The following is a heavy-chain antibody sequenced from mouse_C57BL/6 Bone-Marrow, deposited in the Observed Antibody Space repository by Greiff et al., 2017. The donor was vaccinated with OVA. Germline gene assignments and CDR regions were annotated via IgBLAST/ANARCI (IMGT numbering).Heavy chain of an antibody. CDR2: ISSGSSTI. CDR1: GFTFSDYG. D-gene: IGHD4-1*01. J-gene: IGHJ4*01. CDR3: ARPGDWGYYAMDY. Sequence: EVQLVESGGGLVKPGGSLKLSCAASGFTFSDYGMHWVRQAPEKGLEWVAYISSGSSTIYYADTVKGRFTISRDNAKNTLFLQMTSLRSEDTAMYYCARPGDWGYYAMDYWGQGTSVTVSS. V-gene: IGHV5-17*01.